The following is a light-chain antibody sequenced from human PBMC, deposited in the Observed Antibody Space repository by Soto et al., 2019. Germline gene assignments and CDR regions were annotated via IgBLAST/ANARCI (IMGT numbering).Light chain of an antibody. CDR2: GAS. V-gene: IGKV3-15*01. J-gene: IGKJ2*01. CDR1: QSVSSN. Sequence: EIVMTQSPATLSVSPGERATLSCRASQSVSSNLAWYQQKPGQAPRLLIYGASTRATGITARFSGSGSGTELTLTISSLQSEDFAVYYCQQYNNWPPMYTFGQGTKLEIK. CDR3: QQYNNWPPMYT.